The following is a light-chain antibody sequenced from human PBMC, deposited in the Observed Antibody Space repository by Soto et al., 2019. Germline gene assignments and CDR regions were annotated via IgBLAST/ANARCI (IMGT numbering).Light chain of an antibody. J-gene: IGKJ1*01. CDR3: QQYNSYWT. Sequence: DIQMTQSPSTLSASVGDRVTTTCRASQSISSWLAWYQQKPGKAPKLLIYDASTLKGGVPSRFSGSGSGTEFTLTISSLQPDDFATYYCQQYNSYWTFGQGTKVDIK. V-gene: IGKV1-5*01. CDR1: QSISSW. CDR2: DAS.